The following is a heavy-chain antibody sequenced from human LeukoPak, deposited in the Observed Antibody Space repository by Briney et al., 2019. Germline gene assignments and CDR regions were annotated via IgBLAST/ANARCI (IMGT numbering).Heavy chain of an antibody. Sequence: PSETLSLTCTVSGGSISSYYWSWIRQPPGKGLEWIGYIYYSGSTNYNPSLKSRVTISVDTSKNQFSLKLSSVTAADTAVYYCARSGYDFWSGYAAPDSYYYMDVWGKGTTVTVSS. J-gene: IGHJ6*03. V-gene: IGHV4-59*12. CDR3: ARSGYDFWSGYAAPDSYYYMDV. CDR2: IYYSGST. CDR1: GGSISSYY. D-gene: IGHD3-3*01.